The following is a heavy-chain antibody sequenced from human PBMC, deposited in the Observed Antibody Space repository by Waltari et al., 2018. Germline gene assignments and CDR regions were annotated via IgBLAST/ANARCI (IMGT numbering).Heavy chain of an antibody. J-gene: IGHJ3*02. CDR2: IYHSGST. CDR3: ARDGYSSPFDAFDI. CDR1: GYSISSGYY. D-gene: IGHD6-13*01. Sequence: QVQLQESGPGLVKPSETLSLTCAVSGYSISSGYYWGWIRQPPGKGLEWIGSIYHSGSTYYNPSLKSRVTISVDTSKNQFSLKLSSVTAADTAVYYCARDGYSSPFDAFDIWGQGTMVTVSS. V-gene: IGHV4-38-2*02.